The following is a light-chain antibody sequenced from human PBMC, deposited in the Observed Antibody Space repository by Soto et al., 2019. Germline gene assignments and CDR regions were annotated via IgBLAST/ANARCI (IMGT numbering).Light chain of an antibody. V-gene: IGKV1-5*01. CDR1: QSISTW. CDR2: DAS. CDR3: QQYNSFSWT. J-gene: IGKJ1*01. Sequence: DYQVTQSPSTLSASVGDSVTITCRASQSISTWLAWYQQKPGKAPKLLIYDASSLEGGVPSRFSGSGSGTEFTLTISGLQPDDFATYYCQQYNSFSWTFGQGTKVDI.